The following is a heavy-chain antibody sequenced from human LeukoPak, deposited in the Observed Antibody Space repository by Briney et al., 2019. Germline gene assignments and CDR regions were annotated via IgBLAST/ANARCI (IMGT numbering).Heavy chain of an antibody. D-gene: IGHD5-18*01. CDR1: GYTFTSYD. J-gene: IGHJ6*03. V-gene: IGHV1-8*03. CDR2: MNPNSGNT. Sequence: ASVKVSCKASGYTFTSYDINWVRQATGQGLEWMGWMNPNSGNTGYAQKFQGRVTITRNTSISTAYMELSSLRSEDTAVYYCARGRRRILGVDMDVWGKGTTVTVSS. CDR3: ARGRRRILGVDMDV.